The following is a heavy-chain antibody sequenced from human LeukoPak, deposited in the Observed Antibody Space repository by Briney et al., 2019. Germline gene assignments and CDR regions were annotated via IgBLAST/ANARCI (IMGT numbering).Heavy chain of an antibody. D-gene: IGHD5-12*01. CDR2: IYYSGST. CDR3: AGTSRVATSFDY. J-gene: IGHJ4*02. Sequence: SETLSLTCTVSGGSISSSSYYWGWIRQPPGKGLEWIGSIYYSGSTYYNPSLKSRVTISVDTSKNQFSLKLSPVTAADTAVYYCAGTSRVATSFDYWGQGTLVTVSS. V-gene: IGHV4-39*01. CDR1: GGSISSSSYY.